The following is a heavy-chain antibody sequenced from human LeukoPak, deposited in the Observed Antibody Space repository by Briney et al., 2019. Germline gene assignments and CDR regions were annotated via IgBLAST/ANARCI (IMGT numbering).Heavy chain of an antibody. Sequence: GGSLRLSCAASGFTFSIYSMNWVRQAPGRGLEWVSLISGTSSYIYYADSVKGRFTISRDSAKNSLYLQKNSLRAEDTAVYYCARAPGYGGKSGIDYWGQGTLVTVSS. CDR3: ARAPGYGGKSGIDY. V-gene: IGHV3-21*01. CDR2: ISGTSSYI. D-gene: IGHD4-23*01. CDR1: GFTFSIYS. J-gene: IGHJ4*02.